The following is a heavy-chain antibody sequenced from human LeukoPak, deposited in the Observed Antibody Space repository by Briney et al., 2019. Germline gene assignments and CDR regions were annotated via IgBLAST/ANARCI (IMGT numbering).Heavy chain of an antibody. CDR2: MNPNSGNT. CDR1: GYTFTSYD. Sequence: ASVKVSCNASGYTFTSYDINLVRQATGQGLEWMGWMNPNSGNTGYAQKFQGRVTMTRNTSISTAYMELSSLRSEDTAVYYCARASSSWYPYYFDHWARRTLVTVSS. D-gene: IGHD6-13*01. J-gene: IGHJ4*02. CDR3: ARASSSWYPYYFDH. V-gene: IGHV1-8*01.